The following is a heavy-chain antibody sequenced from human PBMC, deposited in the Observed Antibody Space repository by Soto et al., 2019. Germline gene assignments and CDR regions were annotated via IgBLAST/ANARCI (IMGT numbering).Heavy chain of an antibody. Sequence: GGSLRLSCAASGFTFSSYWMHWVRQAPGKGLVWVSRINSDGSSTTYADSVKGRFTISRDNAKNTLYLQMNSLIAEDTAVYYCVRGEGGWETYWGQGTLVTVSS. D-gene: IGHD6-19*01. CDR3: VRGEGGWETY. CDR2: INSDGSST. J-gene: IGHJ4*02. V-gene: IGHV3-74*01. CDR1: GFTFSSYW.